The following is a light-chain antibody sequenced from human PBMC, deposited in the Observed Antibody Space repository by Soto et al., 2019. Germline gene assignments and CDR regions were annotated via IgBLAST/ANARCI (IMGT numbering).Light chain of an antibody. CDR1: NNGSKS. Sequence: SYELTQPPSVSVAPGKTARITCGGNNNGSKSVHWYQQKPGQAPVLVIYYDSDRPSGIPERFSGSNSGNTATLTISRVEAGDEADYYCQVWDSSSDHPFGGGTKLTVL. CDR2: YDS. J-gene: IGLJ2*01. CDR3: QVWDSSSDHP. V-gene: IGLV3-21*04.